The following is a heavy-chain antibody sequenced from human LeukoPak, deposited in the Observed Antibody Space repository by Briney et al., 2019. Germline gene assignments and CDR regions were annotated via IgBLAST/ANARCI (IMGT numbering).Heavy chain of an antibody. D-gene: IGHD4-17*01. V-gene: IGHV3-21*01. CDR3: ARVGYGDYYFDY. Sequence: PGGSLRLSCTASRFTFSSYSMNWVRQAPVKGLEWVSSISSSSSYIYYADSVKGRFTISRDNAKNSLYLQMNSLRAEDTAVYYCARVGYGDYYFDYWGQGTLVTVSS. CDR1: RFTFSSYS. J-gene: IGHJ4*02. CDR2: ISSSSSYI.